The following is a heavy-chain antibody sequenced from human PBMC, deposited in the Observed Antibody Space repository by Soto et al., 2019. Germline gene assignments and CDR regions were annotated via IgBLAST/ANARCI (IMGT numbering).Heavy chain of an antibody. CDR3: ARGTPSAAGLCIDF. CDR2: ISPNSRDT. CDR1: GYTFTAYY. D-gene: IGHD6-13*01. J-gene: IGHJ4*01. V-gene: IGHV1-2*02. Sequence: ASVKVSCKASGYTFTAYYIHWVRQAPGQGLEWMVCISPNSRDTNNAQKFQGRVTMTRDASTRTAYMELSRLRSDDTAVYYCARGTPSAAGLCIDFGGHGTLVTVSS.